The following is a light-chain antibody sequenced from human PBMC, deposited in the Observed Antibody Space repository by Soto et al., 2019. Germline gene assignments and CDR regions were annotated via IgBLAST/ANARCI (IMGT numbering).Light chain of an antibody. J-gene: IGLJ1*01. CDR3: NSYGRTSTLYV. CDR2: EVS. Sequence: QSALTQPASVSGSPGQSITISCTGTSSDVGGYNYVSWYQQHPGKAPKLMIYEVSNRPSGVSNRFSGSKSGNTASLTISGRQAEDEADYFCNSYGRTSTLYVFGTGTKLTVL. CDR1: SSDVGGYNY. V-gene: IGLV2-14*01.